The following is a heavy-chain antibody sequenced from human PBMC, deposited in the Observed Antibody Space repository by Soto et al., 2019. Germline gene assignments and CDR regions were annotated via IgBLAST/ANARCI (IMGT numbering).Heavy chain of an antibody. D-gene: IGHD6-6*01. Sequence: GGSLRLSCAASGFTFSSYSMSWVRQAPGKGLEWVSGISGSGVSTYYADSVKGRFTIPRDNSKSTLYLQMNSLRAEDTAVYYCAKDRERIATRSIDYWGQGTLVTVSS. CDR1: GFTFSSYS. J-gene: IGHJ4*02. CDR2: ISGSGVST. CDR3: AKDRERIATRSIDY. V-gene: IGHV3-23*01.